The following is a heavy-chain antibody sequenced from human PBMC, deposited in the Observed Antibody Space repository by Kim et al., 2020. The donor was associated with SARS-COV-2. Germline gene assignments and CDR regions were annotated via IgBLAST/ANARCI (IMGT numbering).Heavy chain of an antibody. V-gene: IGHV3-66*01. J-gene: IGHJ4*02. Sequence: GGSLRLSCAASGFTVSTNYMIWVRQAPVKGLESVSVIYSGGTTYYADSVKGRFTISRDNSKNTLYLQMNSLRAEDTAVYYCAREIWSGYYVDYWGQGTLVTVSS. CDR2: IYSGGTT. CDR1: GFTVSTNY. D-gene: IGHD3-3*01. CDR3: AREIWSGYYVDY.